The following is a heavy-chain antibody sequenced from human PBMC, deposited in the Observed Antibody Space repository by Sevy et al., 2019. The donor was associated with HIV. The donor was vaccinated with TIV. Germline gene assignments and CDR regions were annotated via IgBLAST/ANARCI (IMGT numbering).Heavy chain of an antibody. Sequence: GGSLRLSCAAPGFTFSKYSMSLVHQPPGKGLEWVSTLSFGCGEINYADSVKGRFTISRDNSKSSVYLQMNNLRPEDTAVYYCAREGCTKPHDYWGQGTLVTVSS. J-gene: IGHJ4*02. CDR1: GFTFSKYS. D-gene: IGHD2-8*01. V-gene: IGHV3-23*01. CDR2: LSFGCGEI. CDR3: AREGCTKPHDY.